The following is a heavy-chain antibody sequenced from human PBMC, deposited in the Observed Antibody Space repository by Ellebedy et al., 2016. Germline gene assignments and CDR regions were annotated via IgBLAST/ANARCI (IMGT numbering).Heavy chain of an antibody. CDR3: ARESVDTARLTDY. D-gene: IGHD5-18*01. Sequence: ASVKVSCKASGGTFSSYAISWVRQAPGQGLEWMGRIIPILGIANYAQKFQGRVTITADKSTSTAYMELSSLRSEDTAVYYCARESVDTARLTDYWGQGTLVTVSS. V-gene: IGHV1-69*04. CDR1: GGTFSSYA. J-gene: IGHJ4*02. CDR2: IIPILGIA.